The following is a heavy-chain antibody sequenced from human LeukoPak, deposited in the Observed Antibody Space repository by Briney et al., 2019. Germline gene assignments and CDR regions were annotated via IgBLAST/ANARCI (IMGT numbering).Heavy chain of an antibody. D-gene: IGHD3-22*01. V-gene: IGHV3-30*18. CDR2: ISYDGSNK. J-gene: IGHJ4*02. CDR3: AKYADYYDSRQPFDY. Sequence: GRSLRLSCAASGFSFSGYGMHWVRQAPGKGLEWVALISYDGSNKYYRDSVKGRFTISRDNSKNTLYLQMNSLRAEDTAVYYCAKYADYYDSRQPFDYWGQGTLVTVSS. CDR1: GFSFSGYG.